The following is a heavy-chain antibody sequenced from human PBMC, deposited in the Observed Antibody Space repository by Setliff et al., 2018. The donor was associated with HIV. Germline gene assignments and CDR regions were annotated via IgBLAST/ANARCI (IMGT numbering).Heavy chain of an antibody. CDR1: GFTISTFS. D-gene: IGHD4-17*01. V-gene: IGHV3-21*01. J-gene: IGHJ4*02. CDR2: ISSTGSDI. Sequence: GGSLRLSCAASGFTISTFSMSWVRQAPGEGLEWVSAISSTGSDIYYADSVKGRFTVSRDNAKNSLFLQMNTLGAEDTAVYYCARRAYGNSGPFDYWGQGTLVTVSS. CDR3: ARRAYGNSGPFDY.